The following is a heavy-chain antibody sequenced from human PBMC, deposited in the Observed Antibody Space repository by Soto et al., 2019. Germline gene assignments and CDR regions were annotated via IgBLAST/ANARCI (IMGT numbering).Heavy chain of an antibody. CDR2: IYPGGSDT. D-gene: IGHD5-12*01. CDR3: ARARWLQFGFAPEGDV. Sequence: GESLKISCKGSGYSFTSYWIGWVRQMPGKGLEWMGIIYPGGSDTRYSPSFQGQVTISADKSISTAYLQWSSLKASDTAMYYCARARWLQFGFAPEGDVWGQGTTVTVSS. V-gene: IGHV5-51*01. J-gene: IGHJ6*02. CDR1: GYSFTSYW.